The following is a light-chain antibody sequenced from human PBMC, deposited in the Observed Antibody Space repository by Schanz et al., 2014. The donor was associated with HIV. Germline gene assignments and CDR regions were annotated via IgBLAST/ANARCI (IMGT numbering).Light chain of an antibody. V-gene: IGKV3D-20*01. CDR1: QSISSH. J-gene: IGKJ1*01. CDR2: DAS. CDR3: QQYDSSTWT. Sequence: EIVLTQSPATLSLSPGERATLSCWASQSISSHLGWYQQKPGQAPRLLIVDASNMATGIPDRFSGSGSGSAFTLIISRLEPADFAVYYCQQYDSSTWTFGQGTKVEI.